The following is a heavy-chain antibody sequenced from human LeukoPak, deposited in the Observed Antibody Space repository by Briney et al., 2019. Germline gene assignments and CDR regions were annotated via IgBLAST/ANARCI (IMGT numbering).Heavy chain of an antibody. CDR2: INSDGSST. CDR1: GFTFSSYW. V-gene: IGHV3-74*01. CDR3: ARDRCSGGSCYIDY. Sequence: GGSLRLSCAAPGFTFSSYWMPWVRQAPGKGLVWFSRINSDGSSTSYADSVKGRFTISRGNAKNTLYLQMNSLRAEDTAVYYCARDRCSGGSCYIDYWGQGTLVTVSS. D-gene: IGHD2-15*01. J-gene: IGHJ4*02.